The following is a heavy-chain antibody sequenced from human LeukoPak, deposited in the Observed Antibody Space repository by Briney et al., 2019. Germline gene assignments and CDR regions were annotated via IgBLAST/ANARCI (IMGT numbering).Heavy chain of an antibody. Sequence: GGSLRLSCAASGFTFTTYWMGWVRQAPGKGLEWVANIKQDGSEQYYVDSVKGRFTISRDNAKNSLYLQMNSLRAEDTAVYYCARGRWSFDYWGQGTLVTVSS. CDR1: GFTFTTYW. CDR2: IKQDGSEQ. V-gene: IGHV3-7*04. J-gene: IGHJ4*02. D-gene: IGHD5-24*01. CDR3: ARGRWSFDY.